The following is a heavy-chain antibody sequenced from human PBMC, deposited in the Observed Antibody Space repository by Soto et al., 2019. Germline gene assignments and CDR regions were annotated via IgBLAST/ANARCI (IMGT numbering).Heavy chain of an antibody. V-gene: IGHV4-59*01. D-gene: IGHD1-26*01. CDR1: GDSITGSY. Sequence: QVQLRESGPGLVKPSETLSLTCTVSGDSITGSYWSWIRQPPGKTLEWIGYIYHSGTTTYNPSLRGRVSRSVDTSKNQFSLRLTSLIAADTAVYYCARDMPYAAGSLAGCDYWGQGILVTVSS. J-gene: IGHJ4*02. CDR2: IYHSGTT. CDR3: ARDMPYAAGSLAGCDY.